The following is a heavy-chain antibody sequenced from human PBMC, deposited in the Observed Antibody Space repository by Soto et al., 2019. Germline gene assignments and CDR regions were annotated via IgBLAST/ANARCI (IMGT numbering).Heavy chain of an antibody. CDR1: GGSISSSNW. CDR3: ARVRAYCSSTSCQTGNYYYYGMDV. J-gene: IGHJ6*02. D-gene: IGHD2-2*01. V-gene: IGHV4-4*02. Sequence: PSGTLSLTCAVSGGSISSSNWWSWVRQPPGKGLEWIGEIYHSGSTNYNPSLKSRVTISVDKSKNQFSLKLSSVTAADTAVYYCARVRAYCSSTSCQTGNYYYYGMDVCGQRTTVTVSS. CDR2: IYHSGST.